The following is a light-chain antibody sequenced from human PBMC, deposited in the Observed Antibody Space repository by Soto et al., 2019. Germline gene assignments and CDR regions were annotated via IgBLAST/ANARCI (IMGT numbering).Light chain of an antibody. V-gene: IGKV3-15*01. CDR3: QQYHNWPIT. Sequence: EIVMTQSPATLSVSPGERVTLSCRASQSVFSSLAWYQQKPGQAPRLLIYGAATRATGIPARFSGSGSGTEFTLTISSLQSEDFAVYYCQQYHNWPITFGQGTRLEI. CDR1: QSVFSS. CDR2: GAA. J-gene: IGKJ5*01.